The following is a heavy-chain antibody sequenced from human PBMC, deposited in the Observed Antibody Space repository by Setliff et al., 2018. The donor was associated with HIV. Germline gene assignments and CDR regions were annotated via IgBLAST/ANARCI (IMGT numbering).Heavy chain of an antibody. CDR2: IHTSGNT. V-gene: IGHV4-4*09. CDR3: ARRSDWFDP. Sequence: PSETLSLTCTVSGGSISSYYWSWIRQPPGKGLEWIGCIHTSGNTNYDPSLKSRVTISVDTSKNQFSLKLASVTAADTAVYFCARRSDWFDPWGQGTLVTVSS. J-gene: IGHJ5*02. CDR1: GGSISSYY.